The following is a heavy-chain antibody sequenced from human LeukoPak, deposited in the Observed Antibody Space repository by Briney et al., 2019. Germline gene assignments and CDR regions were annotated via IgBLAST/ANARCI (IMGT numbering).Heavy chain of an antibody. CDR2: INTDGTQT. Sequence: PGGSLRLSCAPSGFTLSSYWMHWVRQTPGKGLVWVSRINTDGTQTTYADSVKGRFTISRHHAKNTLYIQMNRLRAKDPAVYYCARDEEGDFYYYYMVVWGKGTTVSVSS. V-gene: IGHV3-74*03. CDR3: ARDEEGDFYYYYMVV. CDR1: GFTLSSYW. J-gene: IGHJ6*03.